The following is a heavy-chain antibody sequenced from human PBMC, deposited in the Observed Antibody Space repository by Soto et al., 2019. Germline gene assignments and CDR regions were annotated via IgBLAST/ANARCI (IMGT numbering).Heavy chain of an antibody. CDR3: VKGGWGDT. V-gene: IGHV3-23*01. J-gene: IGHJ5*02. Sequence: EVQLLESGGGLVQPGESLRLSCAASGFNFSTYGMTWVRQAPGRGLEWVSASYPSGGEIYYAAAVMGLFIISRDDSRGSVSLQMDNLRGEDTATYYCVKGGWGDTWGPGTLVTVSS. D-gene: IGHD6-19*01. CDR1: GFNFSTYG. CDR2: SYPSGGEI.